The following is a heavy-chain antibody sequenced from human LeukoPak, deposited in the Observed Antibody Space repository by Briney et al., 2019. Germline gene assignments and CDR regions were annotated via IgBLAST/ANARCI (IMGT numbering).Heavy chain of an antibody. J-gene: IGHJ4*02. CDR1: GYTFTGYY. V-gene: IGHV1-2*02. D-gene: IGHD5-18*01. Sequence: ASVKVSCKASGYTFTGYYIHWVRQAPGQELEWMGWINPNSGGTNYAQKFQGRVTMTRDTSISTAYMELSGLRSDDTAVYYCAREYNYGFDYWGQGTLVTVSS. CDR3: AREYNYGFDY. CDR2: INPNSGGT.